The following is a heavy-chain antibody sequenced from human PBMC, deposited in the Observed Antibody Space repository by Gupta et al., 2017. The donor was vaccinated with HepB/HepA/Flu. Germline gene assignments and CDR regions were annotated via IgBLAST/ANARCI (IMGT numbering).Heavy chain of an antibody. CDR1: GFNVSSNY. J-gene: IGHJ4*02. V-gene: IGHV3-66*01. CDR3: AREATLMLYSN. D-gene: IGHD2-8*01. Sequence: EVQLVESGGGLVQPGGSLRLSCAASGFNVSSNYMSWVRQAPGKGLEWVSFIYTGGSTYYADSVQGRFTISRDNSKNTLYLQMNSLRAEDTAVYYGAREATLMLYSNWGQGTLVTVSS. CDR2: IYTGGST.